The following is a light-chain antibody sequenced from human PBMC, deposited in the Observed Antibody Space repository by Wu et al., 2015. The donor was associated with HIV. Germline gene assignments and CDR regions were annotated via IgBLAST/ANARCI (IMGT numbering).Light chain of an antibody. CDR3: QQYNSYSWT. V-gene: IGKV1-5*03. CDR1: QSISSW. CDR2: KAS. Sequence: DIQMTRSPSTLSASVGDRVTITCRASQSISSWLAWYQRKPGKAPKLLIYKASSLESGVPSRFSGSGSGTEFTLTISSLQPDDFATYYCQQYNSYSWTFGQGTKVEIK. J-gene: IGKJ1*01.